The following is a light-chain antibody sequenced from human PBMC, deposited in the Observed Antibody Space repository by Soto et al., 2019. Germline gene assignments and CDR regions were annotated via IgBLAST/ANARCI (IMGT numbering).Light chain of an antibody. CDR3: QTWGTGIPWV. CDR1: SGHSSYA. Sequence: QPVLTQSPSASASLGASVKLTCTLSSGHSSYAIAWHQQQPEKGPRYLMKLNSDGSHSKGDGIPDRFSGSSSGAERYLTISSLQSEDEADYYWQTWGTGIPWVVGGGTKLTVL. CDR2: LNSDGSH. J-gene: IGLJ3*02. V-gene: IGLV4-69*01.